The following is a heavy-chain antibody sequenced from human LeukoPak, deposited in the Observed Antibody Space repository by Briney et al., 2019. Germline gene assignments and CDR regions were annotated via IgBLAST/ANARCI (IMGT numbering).Heavy chain of an antibody. CDR1: GGSISSYY. Sequence: SKTLSLTCTVSGGSISSYYWSWIRQPPGKGLEWIGYIYNNGSTNYNPSLKSRVTISVGTSKNQFSLKLTSVTAADTAVYYCARAVWDTMIVVVIPDAFDIWGQGTMVTVSS. CDR2: IYNNGST. V-gene: IGHV4-59*08. CDR3: ARAVWDTMIVVVIPDAFDI. D-gene: IGHD3-22*01. J-gene: IGHJ3*02.